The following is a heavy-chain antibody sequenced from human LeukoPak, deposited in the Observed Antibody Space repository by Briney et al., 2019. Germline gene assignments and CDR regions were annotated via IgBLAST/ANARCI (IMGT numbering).Heavy chain of an antibody. J-gene: IGHJ6*02. CDR1: GGSFSGYY. Sequence: SETLSLTCAVYGGSFSGYYWSWIRQPPGKGLEWIGEINHSGSTNYNPSLKSRVTISVDTSKNQFSLKLSSVTAADTAVYYCASSGYYGMDVWGLGTTVTVSS. V-gene: IGHV4-34*01. CDR3: ASSGYYGMDV. D-gene: IGHD6-19*01. CDR2: INHSGST.